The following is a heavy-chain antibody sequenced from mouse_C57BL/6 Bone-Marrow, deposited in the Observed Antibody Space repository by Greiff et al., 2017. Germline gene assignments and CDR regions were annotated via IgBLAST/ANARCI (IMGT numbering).Heavy chain of an antibody. CDR3: ARDRRDYDYDGGYAMDY. D-gene: IGHD2-4*01. Sequence: VQRVESEGGLVQPGSSMKLSCTASGFTFSDYYMAWVRQVPEKGLEWVANINYDGSSTYYLDSLKSRFIISGDNAKNILYLQMSSLKSEDTATYYCARDRRDYDYDGGYAMDYWGQGTSVTVSS. CDR2: INYDGSST. V-gene: IGHV5-16*01. CDR1: GFTFSDYY. J-gene: IGHJ4*01.